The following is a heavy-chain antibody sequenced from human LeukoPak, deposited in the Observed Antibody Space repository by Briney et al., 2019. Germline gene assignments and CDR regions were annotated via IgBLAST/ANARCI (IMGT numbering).Heavy chain of an antibody. V-gene: IGHV3-48*03. D-gene: IGHD6-6*01. CDR1: GFTFSSYE. Sequence: GGSRRLSCAASGFTFSSYEMNWVRQAPGKGLEWVSYISSGRTIYYADSVKGRFTISRDKAKNSLYLQMNSLRAEDTAVYYCARLYSSSSGKAFDIWGQGTMVTVSS. J-gene: IGHJ3*02. CDR2: ISSGRTI. CDR3: ARLYSSSSGKAFDI.